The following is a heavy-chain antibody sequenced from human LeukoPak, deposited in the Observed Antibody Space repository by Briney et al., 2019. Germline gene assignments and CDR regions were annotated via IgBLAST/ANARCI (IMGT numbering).Heavy chain of an antibody. V-gene: IGHV1-18*01. CDR2: ISAYNGNT. D-gene: IGHD3-22*01. CDR3: AREEWGYYDSSGTGLDH. CDR1: GYTFTSYG. J-gene: IGHJ4*02. Sequence: ASVKVSCKASGYTFTSYGISWVRQAPGQGLEWMGWISAYNGNTNYAQKLQGRVTMTTDTSTSTAYMELRSLRSDDTAVYYCAREEWGYYDSSGTGLDHWGQGTLVTVSS.